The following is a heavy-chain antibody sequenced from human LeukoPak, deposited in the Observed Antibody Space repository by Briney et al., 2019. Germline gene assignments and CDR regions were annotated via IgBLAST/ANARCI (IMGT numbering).Heavy chain of an antibody. D-gene: IGHD1-26*01. Sequence: SETLSLTCTVSGGSISSYYWSWIRQPPGKGLEWIGYIYYSGSTNYNPSLKSRVTMSVDTSKNQFSLKLISVTAADTAVYYCARSVGVVTWFDPWGQGTLVTVSS. J-gene: IGHJ5*02. CDR3: ARSVGVVTWFDP. CDR1: GGSISSYY. CDR2: IYYSGST. V-gene: IGHV4-59*08.